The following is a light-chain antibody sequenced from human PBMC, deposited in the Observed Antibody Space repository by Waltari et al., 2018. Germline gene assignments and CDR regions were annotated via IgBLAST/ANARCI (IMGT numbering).Light chain of an antibody. V-gene: IGKV3-15*01. J-gene: IGKJ1*01. CDR1: QSIGSK. CDR2: GAS. Sequence: ETVVTQSPATLSVSPGERVTLSCRTSQSIGSKLAWYQQKPGQSPRLRIYGASIRATGIPARFSGSGSETEFTLTISSLQSEDFAVYYCQQYNNWPPGTFGQGTKVEI. CDR3: QQYNNWPPGT.